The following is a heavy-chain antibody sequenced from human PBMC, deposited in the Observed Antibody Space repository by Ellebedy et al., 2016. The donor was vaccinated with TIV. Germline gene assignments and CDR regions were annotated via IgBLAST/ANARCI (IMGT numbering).Heavy chain of an antibody. D-gene: IGHD4-11*01. J-gene: IGHJ4*02. CDR3: ARDLGRNSNYLEY. CDR1: GYTFTTYY. Sequence: AASVKVSCKASGYTFTTYYIHWVRQAPGQGLEWMGIINPNVATTSYAQKFEGRVTMTRDTYQSTVYMEVSSLRSEDTAVYYCARDLGRNSNYLEYWGQGTPVTVSS. CDR2: INPNVATT. V-gene: IGHV1-46*01.